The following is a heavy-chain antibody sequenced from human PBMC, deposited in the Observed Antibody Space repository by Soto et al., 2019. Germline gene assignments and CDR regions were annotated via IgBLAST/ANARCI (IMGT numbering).Heavy chain of an antibody. V-gene: IGHV3-11*06. CDR3: AREKYYYDSSGYYYYYYGMDV. Sequence: QVQVVESGGGVVQPGRSLRLSCTASGFTFSDYGMHWVRQAPGKGLEWVSYISSSSSYTNYADSVKGRFTISRDNAKNSLYLQMNSLRAEDTAVYYCAREKYYYDSSGYYYYYYGMDVWGQGTTVTVSS. CDR1: GFTFSDYG. D-gene: IGHD3-22*01. J-gene: IGHJ6*02. CDR2: ISSSSSYT.